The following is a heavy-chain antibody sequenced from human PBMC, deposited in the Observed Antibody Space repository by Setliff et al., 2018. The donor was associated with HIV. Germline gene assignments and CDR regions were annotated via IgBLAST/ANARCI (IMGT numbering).Heavy chain of an antibody. D-gene: IGHD3-16*01. CDR2: ICPDDSAT. V-gene: IGHV5-51*01. Sequence: GESLKISCKGFGYSFSDNWIGWVRQMPGKGLEWMGIICPDDSATRYSPSFQGQVTISADKSINTAYLRWRSLRASDTAIYFCAKHGFERKSPYNWFDSWGQGTQVTVSS. CDR3: AKHGFERKSPYNWFDS. CDR1: GYSFSDNW. J-gene: IGHJ5*01.